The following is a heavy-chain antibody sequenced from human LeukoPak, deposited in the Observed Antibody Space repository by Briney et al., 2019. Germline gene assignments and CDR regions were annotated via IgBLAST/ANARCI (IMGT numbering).Heavy chain of an antibody. CDR1: GYTFTSYG. CDR3: ATYGDWNYYYGTDV. Sequence: ASVKVSCKASGYTFTSYGISWVRQAPGQGLEWMGWISAYNGNTNYAQKLQGRVTMTTDTSTSTAYMELRSLRSDDTAVYYCATYGDWNYYYGTDVWGQGTTVTVSS. D-gene: IGHD4-17*01. CDR2: ISAYNGNT. V-gene: IGHV1-18*01. J-gene: IGHJ6*02.